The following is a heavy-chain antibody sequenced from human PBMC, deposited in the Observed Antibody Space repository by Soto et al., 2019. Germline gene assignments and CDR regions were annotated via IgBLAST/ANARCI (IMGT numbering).Heavy chain of an antibody. D-gene: IGHD3-10*01. Sequence: WGSLRLSCAASGFAFSSYAMSWVRQAPGKGLEWVSALSGSGGSTYYADSVKGRFTISRDNSKHTRYLQMSSLRAEDTAVYYSVKNYYVDYWGQGTLVNVSS. CDR1: GFAFSSYA. J-gene: IGHJ4*01. CDR2: LSGSGGST. V-gene: IGHV3-23*01. CDR3: VKNYYVDY.